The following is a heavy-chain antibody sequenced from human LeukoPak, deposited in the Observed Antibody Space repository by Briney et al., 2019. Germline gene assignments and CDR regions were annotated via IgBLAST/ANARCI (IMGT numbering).Heavy chain of an antibody. D-gene: IGHD3/OR15-3a*01. J-gene: IGHJ4*02. CDR2: IYKSGTT. CDR1: GGSSLSYY. V-gene: IGHV4-59*01. CDR3: ARAGFWTNYYQLYDY. Sequence: PSETLSLTCTVSGGSSLSYYWSWIRQPPGKGLEWIGYIYKSGTTNYNPSLKSRVTISVDMSKNQFSLNLSSVTAADTAVYYCARAGFWTNYYQLYDYWGQGTLVTVSS.